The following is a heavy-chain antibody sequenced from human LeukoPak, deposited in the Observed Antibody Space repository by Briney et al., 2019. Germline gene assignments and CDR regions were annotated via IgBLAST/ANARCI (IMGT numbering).Heavy chain of an antibody. V-gene: IGHV6-1*01. CDR2: TYYRSKWYK. Sequence: SQTLSLTCAISGDSVSSNSASWNWIRQSPSRGLEWLGRTYYRSKWYKHYAVSVESRMTINPDTSKNQFSLQLNSVTPEDTAVYYCAREMGGGTYDAFDIWGQGTVVTVSS. CDR3: AREMGGGTYDAFDI. CDR1: GDSVSSNSAS. D-gene: IGHD1-26*01. J-gene: IGHJ3*02.